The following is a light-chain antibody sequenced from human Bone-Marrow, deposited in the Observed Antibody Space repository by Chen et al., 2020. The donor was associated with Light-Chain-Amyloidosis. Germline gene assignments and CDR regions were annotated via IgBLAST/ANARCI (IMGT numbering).Light chain of an antibody. CDR2: RDT. CDR3: QSADSSGTYEVI. Sequence: SYELTQPPSVSVSPGQTARITCSGDDLPTKYAYWYQQKPGQASVLVIHRDTARPSGISERFSGSSSGTTATLTISGVQAEDEADYHCQSADSSGTYEVIFGGGTKLTVL. V-gene: IGLV3-25*03. CDR1: DLPTKY. J-gene: IGLJ2*01.